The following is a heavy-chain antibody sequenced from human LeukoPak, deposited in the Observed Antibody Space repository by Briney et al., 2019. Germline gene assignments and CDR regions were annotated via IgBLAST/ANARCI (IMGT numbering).Heavy chain of an antibody. CDR2: IYHNGDT. Sequence: SETLSLTCAVYGGSFSDYYWSWIRQPPGKGLEWIGYIYHNGDTYYNPSLKSRVSISVDTSKNQFSLKLSSVTAADTAVYYCARAGVVPAAINRAFDIWGQGSVVTVSS. V-gene: IGHV4-34*01. CDR3: ARAGVVPAAINRAFDI. J-gene: IGHJ3*02. CDR1: GGSFSDYY. D-gene: IGHD2-2*02.